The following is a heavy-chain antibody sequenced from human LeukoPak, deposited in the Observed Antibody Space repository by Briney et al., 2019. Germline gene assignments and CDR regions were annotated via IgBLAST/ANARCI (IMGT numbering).Heavy chain of an antibody. CDR3: AKTDSSGNIDY. Sequence: GGSLRLSCAASGFTFSSYGMHWVRQAPGKGLEWVAFISYDGTNKYYADSVKGRFTISRDNSKNTLYLQMNGLRAEDTAVYYCAKTDSSGNIDYWGQGTLVTVSS. CDR2: ISYDGTNK. D-gene: IGHD3-22*01. CDR1: GFTFSSYG. V-gene: IGHV3-30*18. J-gene: IGHJ4*02.